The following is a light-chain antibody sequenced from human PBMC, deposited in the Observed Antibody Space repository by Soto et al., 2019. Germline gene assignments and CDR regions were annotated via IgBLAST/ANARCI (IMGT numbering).Light chain of an antibody. CDR3: QEFASN. Sequence: VLLRHSPVTLSLSPGYISTLSCRASQSMSNSNLAWYQHKPGQAPRLLIYGASNRATGIPDRFSGSGSGTDFILTINRLEPEDFAVYYCQEFASNFGGGTKVDIK. V-gene: IGKV3-20*01. CDR1: QSMSNSN. CDR2: GAS. J-gene: IGKJ4*01.